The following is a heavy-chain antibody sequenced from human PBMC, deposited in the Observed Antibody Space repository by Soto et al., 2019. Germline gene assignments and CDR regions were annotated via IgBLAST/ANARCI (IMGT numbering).Heavy chain of an antibody. CDR1: GYSFTSHG. D-gene: IGHD3-10*01. V-gene: IGHV1-18*01. CDR2: ISGNSGDT. Sequence: QVQLVQSGAEVKKPGASVKVSCKASGYSFTSHGISWVRQAPGQGLERMGWISGNSGDTNYAQKLQGRVTVTTDTSTSTAYMELTSLRSEAAAVYYCARMVRGSNIDYSNYIDAWGKGTTVTVSS. J-gene: IGHJ6*03. CDR3: ARMVRGSNIDYSNYIDA.